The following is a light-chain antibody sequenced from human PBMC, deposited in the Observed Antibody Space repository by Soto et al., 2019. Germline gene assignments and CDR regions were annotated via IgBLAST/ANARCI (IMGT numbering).Light chain of an antibody. CDR3: QQYYAYWHM. CDR1: QSISDY. V-gene: IGKV1-5*01. CDR2: DAS. Sequence: IQMTQSPSTLSASVGDRVTITRRASQSISDYLAWYQQKPGKAPKLLIYDASNLESGVPSTFSGSGSGTEFTLTISSLQPDDFATYYCQQYYAYWHMFGQGTKVDIK. J-gene: IGKJ1*01.